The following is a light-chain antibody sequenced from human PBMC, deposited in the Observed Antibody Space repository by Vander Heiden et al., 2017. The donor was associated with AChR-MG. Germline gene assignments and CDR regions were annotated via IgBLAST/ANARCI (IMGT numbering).Light chain of an antibody. V-gene: IGLV1-40*01. CDR2: CNS. CDR1: SSNTGAGYD. J-gene: IGLJ3*02. Sequence: QSVLTQSPSVSGAPWHRVTISCTGSSSNTGAGYDVVRYQQLPGAAPRRLIYCNSTRPSGVPDRFSGSKSGTSASLAITGLQAEDEADYYCQSYDSSRSVWVFGGGTKLTVL. CDR3: QSYDSSRSVWV.